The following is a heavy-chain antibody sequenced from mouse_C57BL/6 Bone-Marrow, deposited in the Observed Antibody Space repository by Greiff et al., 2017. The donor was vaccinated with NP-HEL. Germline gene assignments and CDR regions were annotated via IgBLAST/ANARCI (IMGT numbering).Heavy chain of an antibody. V-gene: IGHV1-59*01. D-gene: IGHD1-1*02. CDR1: GYTFTSYW. CDR2: IDPSDSYT. Sequence: VQLQQPGAELVRPGTSVKLSCKASGYTFTSYWMHWVKQRPGQGLEWIGVIDPSDSYTNYNQKFKGKATLTVDTSSSTAYMQLSSLTSEDSAVYYCARGYYGGAMDYWGQGTSVTVSS. J-gene: IGHJ4*01. CDR3: ARGYYGGAMDY.